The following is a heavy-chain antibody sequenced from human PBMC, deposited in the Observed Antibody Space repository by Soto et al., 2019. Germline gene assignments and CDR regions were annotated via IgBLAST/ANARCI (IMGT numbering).Heavy chain of an antibody. V-gene: IGHV1-8*01. Sequence: QVQLVQSGAEVKKPGASVKVSCKASGYTFTTYEINWVRQVPGQGLEWMGWMSPSSGNTGYVDQFRGRVTMTSYTSMTTAYMELSSLRSEDTAVYYCARVGGQLFGDHGMDVWGQGTTVTVSS. D-gene: IGHD3-10*01. CDR3: ARVGGQLFGDHGMDV. CDR1: GYTFTTYE. CDR2: MSPSSGNT. J-gene: IGHJ6*02.